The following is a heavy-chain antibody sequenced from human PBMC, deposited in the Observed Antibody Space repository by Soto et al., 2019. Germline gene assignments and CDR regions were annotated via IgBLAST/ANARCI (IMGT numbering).Heavy chain of an antibody. D-gene: IGHD2-2*01. CDR2: ISSSSSYI. V-gene: IGHV3-21*01. Sequence: PVQSLRLSFAASGFTFSSYSMNWVRQAPGKGLEWVSSISSSSSYIYYADSVKGRFTISRDNAKNSLYLQMNSLRAEDPDVYYCAGDPLPDIVVVLGPQNSDALDMWGQTTTVAVS. CDR3: AGDPLPDIVVVLGPQNSDALDM. J-gene: IGHJ3*02. CDR1: GFTFSSYS.